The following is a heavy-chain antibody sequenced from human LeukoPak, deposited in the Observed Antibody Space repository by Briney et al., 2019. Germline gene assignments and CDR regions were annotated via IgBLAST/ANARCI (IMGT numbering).Heavy chain of an antibody. Sequence: SKTLSLTCTVSGGSISSSSYYWGWIRQPPGKGLEWIGSIYYSGSTYYNPSLKSRVTISVDTSKNQFSLKLSSVTAADTAVYYCARRSYYYDSSGYSYYFDYWGQGTLVTVSS. D-gene: IGHD3-22*01. CDR3: ARRSYYYDSSGYSYYFDY. V-gene: IGHV4-39*01. J-gene: IGHJ4*02. CDR2: IYYSGST. CDR1: GGSISSSSYY.